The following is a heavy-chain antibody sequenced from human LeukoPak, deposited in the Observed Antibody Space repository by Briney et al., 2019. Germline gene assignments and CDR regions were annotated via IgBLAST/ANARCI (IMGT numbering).Heavy chain of an antibody. D-gene: IGHD6-19*01. CDR2: IYYSGST. CDR1: GGSISSYY. Sequence: SETLSLTCTVSGGSISSYYWSWIRQPPGKGLEWIGYIYYSGSTNYNPSLKSRVTISVDTSKNQFSLKLSSVTAADTAVYYCARAPEYSSANWYFDLWGRGTLVTVSS. V-gene: IGHV4-59*01. CDR3: ARAPEYSSANWYFDL. J-gene: IGHJ2*01.